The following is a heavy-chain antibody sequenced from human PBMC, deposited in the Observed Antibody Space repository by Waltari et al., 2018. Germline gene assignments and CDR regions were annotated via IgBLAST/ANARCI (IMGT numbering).Heavy chain of an antibody. CDR3: ARSKGSGSYYNYFDY. Sequence: QVQLQQWGAGLLKPSETLSLTCAVYGGSFSGYYWSWIRQPPGKGLEWIGEINHSGSTNYIPSLKSRVTISVDTSKNQFSLKLSSVTAADTAVYYCARSKGSGSYYNYFDYWGQGTLVTVSS. CDR1: GGSFSGYY. CDR2: INHSGST. J-gene: IGHJ4*02. D-gene: IGHD3-10*01. V-gene: IGHV4-34*01.